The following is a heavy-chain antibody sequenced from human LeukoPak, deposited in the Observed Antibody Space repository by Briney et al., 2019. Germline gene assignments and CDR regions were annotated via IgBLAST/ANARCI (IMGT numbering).Heavy chain of an antibody. CDR3: ARTSGAAAGYFDY. J-gene: IGHJ4*02. CDR2: IWYDGSNK. Sequence: GRSLRLSCAASGFTFSSYGMHWVRQAPGKGLEWVAVIWYDGSNKYYADSVKGRFTISRDNSKNTLYLQMNSRRAEDTAVYYCARTSGAAAGYFDYWGQGTLVTVSS. D-gene: IGHD6-13*01. CDR1: GFTFSSYG. V-gene: IGHV3-33*01.